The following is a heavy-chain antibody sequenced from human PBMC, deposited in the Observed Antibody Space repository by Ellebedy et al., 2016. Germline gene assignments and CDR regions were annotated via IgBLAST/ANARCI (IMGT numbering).Heavy chain of an antibody. Sequence: GGSLRLSCSAFGFTFSSYAMHWVRQAPGKGLEYVSRISGDGDNTYYADSLKGRFTISRDNAKNTLSLQMNSLRGEDTALYYCARDGDGYNFDYWGQGTLVTVSP. J-gene: IGHJ4*02. CDR2: ISGDGDNT. CDR3: ARDGDGYNFDY. V-gene: IGHV3-64*04. D-gene: IGHD5-24*01. CDR1: GFTFSSYA.